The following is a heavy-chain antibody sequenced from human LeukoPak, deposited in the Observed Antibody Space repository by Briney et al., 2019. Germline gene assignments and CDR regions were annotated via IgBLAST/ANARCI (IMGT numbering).Heavy chain of an antibody. CDR1: GVTFSTYW. J-gene: IGHJ2*01. Sequence: GGSLRLSCAASGVTFSTYWMSWVRQAPGEGLEWVANIKQDGSEKYYVDSVKGRFTISRDNAKNSLYLQMSGLRAEDTAVYYCAREPSNRDWYFDLWGRGTLVTVSS. CDR3: AREPSNRDWYFDL. CDR2: IKQDGSEK. V-gene: IGHV3-7*01. D-gene: IGHD1-14*01.